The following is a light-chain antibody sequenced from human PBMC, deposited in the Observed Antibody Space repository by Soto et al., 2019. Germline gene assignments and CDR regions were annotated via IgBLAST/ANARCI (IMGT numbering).Light chain of an antibody. Sequence: EVVLTQSPGTLSLSPGERATLSCRASQNVYINSLAWYQQKPGQPPRLLIYGASTRAAAIPDRFSGSGSGADFALSIDGLEPEDFAVYYCQQYNNWPPWTFGQGTKVEIK. V-gene: IGKV3-20*01. J-gene: IGKJ1*01. CDR2: GAS. CDR1: QNVYINS. CDR3: QQYNNWPPWT.